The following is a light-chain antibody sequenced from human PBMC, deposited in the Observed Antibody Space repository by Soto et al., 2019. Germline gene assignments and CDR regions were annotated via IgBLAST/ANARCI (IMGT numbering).Light chain of an antibody. J-gene: IGLJ2*01. CDR1: NIGSKS. CDR2: DDS. CDR3: QVWDSSSVDVV. V-gene: IGLV3-21*02. Sequence: SYELTQPPSVSVAPGQTARITCGGNNIGSKSVHWYQQKPGQAPVLVVYDDSDLPSGIPARFSGSTSGNTATLTISRVEAGDEEDDYCQVWDSSSVDVVFGGGTKLTVL.